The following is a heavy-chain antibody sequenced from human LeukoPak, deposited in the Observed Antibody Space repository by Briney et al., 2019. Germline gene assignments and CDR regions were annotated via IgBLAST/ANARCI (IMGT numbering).Heavy chain of an antibody. CDR2: ISGSGGST. V-gene: IGHV3-23*01. Sequence: HAGGSLRLSCAASGFTFSSYAMSWVRQAPGKGLEWVSAISGSGGSTYYADSVKGRFTISRDNSKNTLYLQMNSLRAEDTAVYYCAKGSVVVVAAYDYWGQGTLVTVSS. CDR3: AKGSVVVVAAYDY. CDR1: GFTFSSYA. J-gene: IGHJ4*02. D-gene: IGHD2-15*01.